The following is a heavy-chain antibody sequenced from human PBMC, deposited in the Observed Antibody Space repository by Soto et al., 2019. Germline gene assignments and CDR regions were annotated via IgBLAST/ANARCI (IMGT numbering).Heavy chain of an antibody. D-gene: IGHD2-15*01. J-gene: IGHJ2*01. V-gene: IGHV3-7*01. Sequence: GGSLRLSCAASAFTFSRYWMSWVRQAPGKGLEWVANIKQDGSEKYYVDSLKGRFTISRDKAKNSLYLQMSGLRAEDTAVYYCARSTGYCSGGSCYQDYWYFDLWGRGTLVTVSS. CDR2: IKQDGSEK. CDR1: AFTFSRYW. CDR3: ARSTGYCSGGSCYQDYWYFDL.